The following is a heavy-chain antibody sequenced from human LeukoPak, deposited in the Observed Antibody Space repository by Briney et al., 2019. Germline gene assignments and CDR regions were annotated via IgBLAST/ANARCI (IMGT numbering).Heavy chain of an antibody. Sequence: SETLSLTCTVSGGSISSYYWSWIRQPPGKGLEWIGYIYYSGSTNYNPSLKSRVTISVDTSKNQFSLKLSSETAADTAVYCWAKGSGSSPFDPWGQGTLVTVSS. J-gene: IGHJ5*02. CDR2: IYYSGST. CDR1: GGSISSYY. D-gene: IGHD3-10*01. CDR3: AKGSGSSPFDP. V-gene: IGHV4-59*01.